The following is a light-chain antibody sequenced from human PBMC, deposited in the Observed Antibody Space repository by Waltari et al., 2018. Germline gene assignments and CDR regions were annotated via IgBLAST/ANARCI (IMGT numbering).Light chain of an antibody. J-gene: IGLJ3*02. V-gene: IGLV1-40*01. CDR2: GNS. CDR3: QSYDSSLSGWV. Sequence: QSVLPQPPSVSGAPGQRVTIPCTGSSSNIGAGYDVPWYQQLPGTAPKLLIYGNSNRPSGVPDRFSGSKSGTSASLAITGLQAEDEADYYCQSYDSSLSGWVFGGGTKLTVL. CDR1: SSNIGAGYD.